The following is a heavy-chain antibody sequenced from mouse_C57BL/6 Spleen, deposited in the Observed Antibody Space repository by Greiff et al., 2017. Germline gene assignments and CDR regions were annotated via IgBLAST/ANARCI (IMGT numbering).Heavy chain of an antibody. J-gene: IGHJ2*01. CDR3: ARTTVVSFDY. Sequence: VQLQQSGPELVKPGASVKISCKASGYSFTDYNMNWVKQRPGQGLEWIGRIHPSDSDTNYNQKFKGKATLTVDKSSSTAYMQLSSLTSEDSAVYYCARTTVVSFDYWGQGTTLTVSS. CDR2: IHPSDSDT. CDR1: GYSFTDYN. V-gene: IGHV1-74*01. D-gene: IGHD1-1*01.